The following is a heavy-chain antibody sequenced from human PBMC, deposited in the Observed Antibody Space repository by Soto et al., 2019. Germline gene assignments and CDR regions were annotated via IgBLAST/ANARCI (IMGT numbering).Heavy chain of an antibody. Sequence: PSETLSLTCTVSGGSTSSDNYWSWIRQPPGKGMEWIGHIYYSGNTDYNPYLKSRLAISIDTSKNQFSLKMSSVTAADTAVYFCAREGGESSDGLDYFDSWGHDPWSPSPQ. V-gene: IGHV4-30-4*01. CDR3: AREGGESSDGLDYFDS. D-gene: IGHD3-16*01. J-gene: IGHJ4*01. CDR2: IYYSGNT. CDR1: GGSTSSDNY.